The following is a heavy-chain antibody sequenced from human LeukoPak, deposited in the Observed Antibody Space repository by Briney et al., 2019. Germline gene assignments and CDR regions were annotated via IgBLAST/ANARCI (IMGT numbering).Heavy chain of an antibody. CDR2: IYSGGNT. Sequence: GGSLRLSCAASGFTVSRNYMGWVRQAPGKGLEWVSVIYSGGNTYYADYVKGRFTISRDNSKNTLYLQINSLTAEDTAVYYCANLPRGDYWGLGTLVTVSS. J-gene: IGHJ4*02. D-gene: IGHD3-10*01. CDR3: ANLPRGDY. V-gene: IGHV3-53*01. CDR1: GFTVSRNY.